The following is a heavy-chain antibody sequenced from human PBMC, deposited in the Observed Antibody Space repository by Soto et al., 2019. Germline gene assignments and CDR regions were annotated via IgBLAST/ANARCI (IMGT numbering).Heavy chain of an antibody. J-gene: IGHJ6*02. CDR3: ASPAGMVTAMRGGMDV. V-gene: IGHV1-69*01. D-gene: IGHD2-21*02. CDR1: GGTFSSYA. CDR2: IIPIFGTA. Sequence: QVQLVQSGAEVKKPGSSVKVSCKASGGTFSSYAISWVRQAPGQGLEWMGGIIPIFGTANYAQKFQGRVTITADESTSTAYMELSSLRAEDTAVYYCASPAGMVTAMRGGMDVWGQGTTVTVSS.